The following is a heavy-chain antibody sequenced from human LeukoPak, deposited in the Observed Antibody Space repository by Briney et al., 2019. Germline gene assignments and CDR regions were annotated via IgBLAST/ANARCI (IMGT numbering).Heavy chain of an antibody. CDR3: ARGPGVPAAIVVKAFDI. V-gene: IGHV4-34*01. Sequence: SETLSLTCAVYGGSFSGYYWSWIRQPPGKGLEWIGEINHSGSTNYNPSLKSRVTISVDTSKNQFSLKLSSVTAADTAVYYCARGPGVPAAIVVKAFDIWGQGTMATVSS. CDR1: GGSFSGYY. CDR2: INHSGST. J-gene: IGHJ3*02. D-gene: IGHD2-2*02.